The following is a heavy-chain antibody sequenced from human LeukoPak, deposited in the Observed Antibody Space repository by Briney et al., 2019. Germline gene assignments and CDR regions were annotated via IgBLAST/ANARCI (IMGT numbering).Heavy chain of an antibody. Sequence: PSETLSLTCAVYGGSFSGYYWSWIRQPPGKGLEWIGEINHSGSTNYNPSLKSRVTISVDTSKNQFSLKLSAVTAADTAVYYCARVGYCSSTGCYVGDYWGQGTLVTVSS. D-gene: IGHD2-2*01. CDR3: ARVGYCSSTGCYVGDY. CDR2: INHSGST. J-gene: IGHJ4*02. V-gene: IGHV4-34*01. CDR1: GGSFSGYY.